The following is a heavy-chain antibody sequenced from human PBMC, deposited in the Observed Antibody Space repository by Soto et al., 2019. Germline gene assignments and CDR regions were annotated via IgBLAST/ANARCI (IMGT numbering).Heavy chain of an antibody. CDR3: ARGTKYGDYSRWFDP. D-gene: IGHD4-17*01. CDR2: MNPNSGNK. CDR1: GYTFTSYD. Sequence: ASVKVSCKASGYTFTSYDINWVRQATGQGFEYLGWMNPNSGNKGYVKKFQGRVTMTRDTSMSTAYMELSSLRSEDTAVYYCARGTKYGDYSRWFDPWGPGTLVTVSS. J-gene: IGHJ5*02. V-gene: IGHV1-8*01.